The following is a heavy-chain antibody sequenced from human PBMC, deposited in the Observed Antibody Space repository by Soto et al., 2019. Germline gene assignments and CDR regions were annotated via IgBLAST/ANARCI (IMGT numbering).Heavy chain of an antibody. D-gene: IGHD2-8*01. V-gene: IGHV5-51*01. CDR2: IYPGDSDT. J-gene: IGHJ5*02. CDR3: SRSPTKGGGYNWFDP. Sequence: GESLKISCKGSGYTFTSYWIGWVRQMPGKGLEWMGIIYPGDSDTRYSPSFQGQVTISADKSISTGYLQWSSLKASDTAMYYCSRSPTKGGGYNWFDPWGQGTLVTVSS. CDR1: GYTFTSYW.